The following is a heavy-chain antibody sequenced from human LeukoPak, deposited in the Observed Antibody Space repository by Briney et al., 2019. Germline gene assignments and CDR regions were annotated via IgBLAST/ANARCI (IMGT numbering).Heavy chain of an antibody. J-gene: IGHJ5*02. CDR1: GGSISSYY. CDR3: ARAPSPYESNWFDP. Sequence: SETLSLTCTVSGGSISSYYWSWIRQPPGKGLGWIGYIYYSGSTNYNPSLKSRVTISVDTSKNQFSLKLSSVTAADTAVYYCARAPSPYESNWFDPWGQGTLVTVSS. CDR2: IYYSGST. V-gene: IGHV4-59*01. D-gene: IGHD2-8*01.